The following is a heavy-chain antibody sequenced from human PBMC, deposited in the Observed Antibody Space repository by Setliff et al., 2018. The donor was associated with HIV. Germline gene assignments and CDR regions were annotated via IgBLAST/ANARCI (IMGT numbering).Heavy chain of an antibody. CDR1: GDSIRSGDYY. CDR3: ARRGDFFYYAMDV. V-gene: IGHV4-30-4*08. Sequence: SETLSLTCTVSGDSIRSGDYYWSWIRQSPEKGLEWIGYTFHTGYTYYNPSLKSRVTISVDRSKNQFSLKLSSVTAADTAVYYCARRGDFFYYAMDVWGQGTTVTVSS. CDR2: TFHTGYT. J-gene: IGHJ6*02.